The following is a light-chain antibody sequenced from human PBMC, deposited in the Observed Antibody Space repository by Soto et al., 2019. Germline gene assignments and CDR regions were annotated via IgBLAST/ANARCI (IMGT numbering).Light chain of an antibody. Sequence: QSVLTQPPSVSGAPGQRVTISCTGSSSNIGAGYDVHWYQQLPGTAPKLLIYGNSNRPSGVPDRFSGSKSGTSASLAITGLQAEDEADYYCQSHDSSVSSVVFGGGTKLTVL. J-gene: IGLJ2*01. V-gene: IGLV1-40*01. CDR1: SSNIGAGYD. CDR3: QSHDSSVSSVV. CDR2: GNS.